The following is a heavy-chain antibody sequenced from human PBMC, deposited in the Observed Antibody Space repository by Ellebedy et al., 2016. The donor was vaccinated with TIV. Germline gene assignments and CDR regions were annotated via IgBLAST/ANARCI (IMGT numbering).Heavy chain of an antibody. V-gene: IGHV3-23*01. CDR2: ISDDGDIS. D-gene: IGHD3-22*01. Sequence: GESLKISXVASGFTFSSNAMSWVRQAPGKGLEWISAISDDGDISYYANSVKGRFIISRDNSKNTLHLQLNSLRAEDTAIYYCAKIKVVISTTTFRRDHFDYWGQGTQVTVSS. CDR3: AKIKVVISTTTFRRDHFDY. J-gene: IGHJ4*02. CDR1: GFTFSSNA.